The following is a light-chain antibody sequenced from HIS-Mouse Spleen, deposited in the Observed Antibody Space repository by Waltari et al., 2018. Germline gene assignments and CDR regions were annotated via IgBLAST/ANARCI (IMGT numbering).Light chain of an antibody. CDR3: SSYTSSSTLVV. V-gene: IGLV2-14*01. Sequence: QSVLTQPPSASGTPGQRVTISCSGSSSNIGSNYVYWYQQHPGKAPKLMIYEVSNRPSGVSNRFSGSKSGNTASLTISGLQAEDEADYYCSSYTSSSTLVVFGTGTKVTVL. CDR1: SSNIGSNY. CDR2: EVS. J-gene: IGLJ1*01.